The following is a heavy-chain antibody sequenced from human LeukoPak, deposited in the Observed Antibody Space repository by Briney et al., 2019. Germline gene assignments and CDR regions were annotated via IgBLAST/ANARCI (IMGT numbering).Heavy chain of an antibody. J-gene: IGHJ6*02. V-gene: IGHV2-70*11. D-gene: IGHD6-13*01. CDR2: IDWDDDK. CDR1: GFSLSTSGMC. Sequence: SGPALVKPTQTLTLTCTFSGFSLSTSGMCVSWIRQPPGKALEWLARIDWDDDKYYSTSLRTRLTISKYTSKNQVVLTMTNMDPVDTATYYCARSQQEISSVLYGMDVWGQGTRSPSP. CDR3: ARSQQEISSVLYGMDV.